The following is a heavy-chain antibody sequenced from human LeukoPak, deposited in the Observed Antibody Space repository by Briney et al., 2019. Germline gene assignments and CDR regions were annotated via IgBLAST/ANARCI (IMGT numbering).Heavy chain of an antibody. CDR3: ARYTAMVAFHAHGFDI. CDR1: GGSISSYY. Sequence: SETLSLTCTVSGGSISSYYWSWIRQPPGKGLEWIGYIYYSGSANYNPSLKSRVTISVDTSKNQFSLKLRSVTAADTAVYYCARYTAMVAFHAHGFDIWGKGTMVTVS. CDR2: IYYSGSA. J-gene: IGHJ3*02. V-gene: IGHV4-59*01. D-gene: IGHD5-18*01.